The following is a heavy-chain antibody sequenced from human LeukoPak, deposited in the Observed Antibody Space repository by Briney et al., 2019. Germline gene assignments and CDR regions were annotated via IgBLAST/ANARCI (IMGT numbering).Heavy chain of an antibody. J-gene: IGHJ3*02. CDR3: AKDLRGYDSSIGAFDI. CDR2: INWNSGRI. V-gene: IGHV3-9*01. Sequence: GGSLRLSCAASGFTFDDYAMHWVRQAPGKGLEWVSGINWNSGRIGYADSVKGRFTISRDNSKNTLYLQMNSLRAEDTAVYYCAKDLRGYDSSIGAFDIWGQGTMVTVSS. D-gene: IGHD3-22*01. CDR1: GFTFDDYA.